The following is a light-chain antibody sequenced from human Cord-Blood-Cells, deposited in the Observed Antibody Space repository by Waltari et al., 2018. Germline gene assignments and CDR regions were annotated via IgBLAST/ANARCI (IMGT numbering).Light chain of an antibody. J-gene: IGLJ1*01. CDR1: SSDVGGYNY. CDR3: SSYTSSSTV. V-gene: IGLV2-14*01. CDR2: DVS. Sequence: QSALTQPASVSGSPGQSITISCTGTSSDVGGYNYVSWYQQHPGKAPKLIIYDVSNRPSGVSNRFSGSKSGNTASLTISGLQAEAEADYYCSSYTSSSTVFGTGTKVTVL.